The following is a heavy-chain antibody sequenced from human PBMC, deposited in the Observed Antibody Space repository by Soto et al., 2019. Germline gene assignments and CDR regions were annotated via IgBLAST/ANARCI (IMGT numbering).Heavy chain of an antibody. D-gene: IGHD3-22*01. Sequence: SETLSLTCTVSGGSVSSGSYYWSWIRQPPGKGLEWIGYIYYSGSTNYNPSLKSRVTISVDTSKNQFSLKLSSVTAADTAVYYCARAHLPYDSSGYAYWGQGTLVTVSS. CDR1: GGSVSSGSYY. V-gene: IGHV4-61*01. J-gene: IGHJ4*02. CDR3: ARAHLPYDSSGYAY. CDR2: IYYSGST.